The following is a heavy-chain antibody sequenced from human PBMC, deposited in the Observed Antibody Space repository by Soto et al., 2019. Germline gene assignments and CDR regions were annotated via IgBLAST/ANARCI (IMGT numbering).Heavy chain of an antibody. CDR2: IYYRGST. CDR3: ARVAIACPSSSCYNHYYYSLDV. Sequence: SETLSLTCTVSGGPISSDNFFWSWIRQPPGEGLEWIGYIYYRGSTYYNPSLESRLTLLVDTSKNQFSLKLRSVTAADTAVYYCARVAIACPSSSCYNHYYYSLDVWGQGTTVTVSS. V-gene: IGHV4-30-4*01. J-gene: IGHJ6*02. D-gene: IGHD2-2*02. CDR1: GGPISSDNFF.